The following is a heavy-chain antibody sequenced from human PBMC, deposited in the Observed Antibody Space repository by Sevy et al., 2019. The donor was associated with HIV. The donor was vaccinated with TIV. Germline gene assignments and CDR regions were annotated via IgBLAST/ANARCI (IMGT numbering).Heavy chain of an antibody. CDR2: INQDGSEK. D-gene: IGHD2-21*02. Sequence: VGSLRLSCAASRFTFRSYWMSWVRQAPGKGLERVANINQDGSEKYSVDTVKGRFTISRNNAKNSLYLQMNSLRAEDTAVYYCASRVVLVVSATWLDPWGQGTLVTVSS. J-gene: IGHJ5*02. CDR3: ASRVVLVVSATWLDP. V-gene: IGHV3-7*01. CDR1: RFTFRSYW.